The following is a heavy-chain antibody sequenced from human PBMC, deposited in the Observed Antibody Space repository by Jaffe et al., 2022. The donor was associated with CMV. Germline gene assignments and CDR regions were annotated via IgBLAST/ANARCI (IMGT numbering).Heavy chain of an antibody. D-gene: IGHD5-12*01. CDR1: GGSISSYY. Sequence: QVQLQESGPGLVKPSETLSLTCTVSGGSISSYYWSWIRQPPGKGLEWIGYIYYSGSTNYNPSLKSRVTISVDTSKNQFSLKLSSVTAADTAVYYCARDIPTIVWGKGTTVTVSS. CDR2: IYYSGST. CDR3: ARDIPTIV. J-gene: IGHJ6*04. V-gene: IGHV4-59*01.